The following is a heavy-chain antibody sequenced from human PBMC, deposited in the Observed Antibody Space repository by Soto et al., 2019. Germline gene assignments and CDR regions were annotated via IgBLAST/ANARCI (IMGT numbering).Heavy chain of an antibody. J-gene: IGHJ4*02. V-gene: IGHV3-74*01. CDR2: VQGSVIGT. Sequence: PGGSLRLSCEASGFTFSDYWIHWVRQAPGRGLVWVSRVQGSVIGTNYADSVEGRFTISRDNAKNTVYLQMNGLRSDDTALYYCALQYVGDPAGFDYWGQGTLVTVSS. CDR1: GFTFSDYW. D-gene: IGHD4-4*01. CDR3: ALQYVGDPAGFDY.